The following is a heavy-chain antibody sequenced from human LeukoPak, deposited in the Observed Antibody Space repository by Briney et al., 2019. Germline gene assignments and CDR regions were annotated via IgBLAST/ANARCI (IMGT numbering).Heavy chain of an antibody. CDR2: ISNSGSAT. Sequence: GGSLRLSCAVSGFTFSSYAMSWIRQAPGKGLEWVSYISNSGSATYYADSVKGRFTISRDNAKKSLFLQMNSLRTEDTAVYYCARVDIDSCSGLVSYFDHWGQGILVTVSS. J-gene: IGHJ4*02. V-gene: IGHV3-11*01. CDR1: GFTFSSYA. D-gene: IGHD3-3*01. CDR3: ARVDIDSCSGLVSYFDH.